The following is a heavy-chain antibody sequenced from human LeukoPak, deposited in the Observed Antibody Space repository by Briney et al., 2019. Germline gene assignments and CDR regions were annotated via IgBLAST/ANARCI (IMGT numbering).Heavy chain of an antibody. V-gene: IGHV4-30-4*08. CDR3: ARSGLNYYFDY. J-gene: IGHJ4*02. CDR2: IYYSGST. Sequence: PSETLSLTCTVSGGSVSSGDYYWSWIRQPPGKGLEWLGYIYYSGSTYYNPSLKSRVTISVDTSKNQFSLKLSSVTAADTAVYYCARSGLNYYFDYWGQGTLVTVSS. D-gene: IGHD4/OR15-4a*01. CDR1: GGSVSSGDYY.